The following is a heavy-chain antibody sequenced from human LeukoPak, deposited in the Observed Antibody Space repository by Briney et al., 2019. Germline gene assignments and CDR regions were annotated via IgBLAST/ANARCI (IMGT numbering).Heavy chain of an antibody. D-gene: IGHD4-17*01. CDR3: ARERDDYGDYIPFDY. V-gene: IGHV4-4*07. CDR1: GGSISSYY. Sequence: PSETLSLTCTVPGGSISSYYWSWIRQPARKGLEWIGRIYTSVSTNYNPSLKSRVTMSVDTSKKQVSLKLSSVSSAVRAMYYCARERDDYGDYIPFDYWGQGTLVTVSS. J-gene: IGHJ4*02. CDR2: IYTSVST.